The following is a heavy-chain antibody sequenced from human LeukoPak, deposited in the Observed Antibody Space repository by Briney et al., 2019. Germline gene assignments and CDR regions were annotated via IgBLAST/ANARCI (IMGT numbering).Heavy chain of an antibody. Sequence: PSETLSLTCTVSGGSISSYYWSWIRQPPGKGLEGVGYIYYSGSTNYNPSLKSRVTISVDTSKNQFSLKLSSVTAADTAVYYCARETRGYSYGTGGWFDPWGQGTLVTVSS. CDR2: IYYSGST. CDR1: GGSISSYY. V-gene: IGHV4-59*01. D-gene: IGHD5-18*01. CDR3: ARETRGYSYGTGGWFDP. J-gene: IGHJ5*02.